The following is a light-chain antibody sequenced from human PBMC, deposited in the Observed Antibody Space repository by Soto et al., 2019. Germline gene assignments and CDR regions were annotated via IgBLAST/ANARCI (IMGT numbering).Light chain of an antibody. J-gene: IGKJ3*01. V-gene: IGKV3-15*01. CDR3: QQYNKWPLFT. Sequence: IVMTQSPATLSVSPGQRATLSCRARQRISSNLAWYQQRPGQAPRLLIYGASTRATGVPARFSGSGSGTDFVLTISSLHSEDFAIYYCQQYNKWPLFTFGPGTRVDI. CDR2: GAS. CDR1: QRISSN.